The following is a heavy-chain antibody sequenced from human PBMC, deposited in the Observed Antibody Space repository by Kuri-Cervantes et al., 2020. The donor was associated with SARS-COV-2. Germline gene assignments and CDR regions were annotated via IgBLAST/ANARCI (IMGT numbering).Heavy chain of an antibody. D-gene: IGHD4-11*01. J-gene: IGHJ4*02. CDR2: IYHTGNS. Sequence: SETLSLTCTVSGGSISSSSFYCGWIRQPPGKGLEWIASIYHTGNSYYNPSLKSRVAISGGTSRNQFSLRLSSVTAADTAVNYCAFSLTTVARVDNWGQGTLVTVSS. CDR1: GGSISSSSFY. V-gene: IGHV4-39*01. CDR3: AFSLTTVARVDN.